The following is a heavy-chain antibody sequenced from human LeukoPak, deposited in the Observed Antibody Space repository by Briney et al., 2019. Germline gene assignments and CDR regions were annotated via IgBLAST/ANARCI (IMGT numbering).Heavy chain of an antibody. V-gene: IGHV3-74*01. D-gene: IGHD6-19*01. Sequence: GGSLRLSCGASGFTFGTYWMHWVRQAPGKGLVWVSGINSDGGTTTYADSVKGRFTISRDNAKNTLYLQMNNLRAEDTAVYYCARDTFLGPGTVAGDYWGQGTLVTVSS. CDR2: INSDGGTT. J-gene: IGHJ4*02. CDR3: ARDTFLGPGTVAGDY. CDR1: GFTFGTYW.